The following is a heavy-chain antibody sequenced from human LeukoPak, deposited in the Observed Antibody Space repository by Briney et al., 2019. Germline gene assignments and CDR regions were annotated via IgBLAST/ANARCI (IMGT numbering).Heavy chain of an antibody. D-gene: IGHD6-19*01. CDR2: ISSSSSYI. V-gene: IGHV3-21*01. Sequence: PGGSLRLSCAASGFTFSSYSMNWVRQAPGKGLEWVSSISSSSSYIYYADSVKGRFTISRANAKNSLYLQMNSLRAEDTAVYYCARDRVAGFDHWGQGTLVTVSS. J-gene: IGHJ4*02. CDR3: ARDRVAGFDH. CDR1: GFTFSSYS.